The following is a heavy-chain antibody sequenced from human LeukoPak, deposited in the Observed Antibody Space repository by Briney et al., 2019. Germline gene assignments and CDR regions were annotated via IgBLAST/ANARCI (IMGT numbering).Heavy chain of an antibody. CDR3: ANARDSDFWSGYSNWFDP. CDR2: ISGSGSST. Sequence: PGGCLRLAWAAAGFTVSTYAMSSGRQAPGKWREWGSGISGSGSSTYSADTVKGRILISRDNAKNTRYLQRNGLRAEDTAVYYCANARDSDFWSGYSNWFDPCSQGTLVTASS. J-gene: IGHJ5*02. D-gene: IGHD3-3*01. CDR1: GFTVSTYA. V-gene: IGHV3-23*01.